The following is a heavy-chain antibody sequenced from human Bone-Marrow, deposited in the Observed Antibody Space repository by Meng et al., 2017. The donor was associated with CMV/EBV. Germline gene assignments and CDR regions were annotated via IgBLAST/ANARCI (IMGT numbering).Heavy chain of an antibody. CDR2: ISSSSSYI. CDR3: ARDTRFLEWYNWFDP. CDR1: GFTFSSYS. V-gene: IGHV3-21*01. D-gene: IGHD3-3*01. J-gene: IGHJ5*02. Sequence: GGSLRLSCAASGFTFSSYSMNWVRQAPGKGLEWVSSISSSSSYIYYTDSVKGRFTISRDNAKNSLYLQMNSLRAEDTAVYYCARDTRFLEWYNWFDPWGQGTLVTVSS.